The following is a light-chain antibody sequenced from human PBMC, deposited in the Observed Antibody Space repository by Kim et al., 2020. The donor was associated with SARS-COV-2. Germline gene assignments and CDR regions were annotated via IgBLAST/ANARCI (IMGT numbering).Light chain of an antibody. Sequence: QSALTQPPSVSGSPGQSVTISCTGTSIDVGSYNRVSWYQQPPGTAPKLMIYEVSNRPSGVPDRFSGSKSGNTASLTISGLQAEDEADYYCSSYTSSSTWVFGGGTQLTVL. CDR3: SSYTSSSTWV. J-gene: IGLJ3*02. CDR1: SIDVGSYNR. V-gene: IGLV2-18*02. CDR2: EVS.